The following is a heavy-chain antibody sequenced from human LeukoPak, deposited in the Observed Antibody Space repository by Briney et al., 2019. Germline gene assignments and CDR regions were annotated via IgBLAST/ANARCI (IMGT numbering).Heavy chain of an antibody. CDR3: ARDSDSSGYYASTPLY. D-gene: IGHD3-22*01. CDR1: GFTFSSYS. V-gene: IGHV3-21*01. J-gene: IGHJ4*02. Sequence: GGSLRLSCAASGFTFSSYSMNWVRQAPGKGLEWVSSISSSSSYIYYADSVKGRFTISRDNAKNSLYLQMNSLRAEDTAVYYCARDSDSSGYYASTPLYWGQGTLVTVSS. CDR2: ISSSSSYI.